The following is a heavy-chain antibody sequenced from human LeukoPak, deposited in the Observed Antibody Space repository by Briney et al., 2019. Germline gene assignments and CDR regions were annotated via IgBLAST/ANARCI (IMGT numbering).Heavy chain of an antibody. Sequence: GGSLRLSCAASGFTFDDYAMHWVRQAPGKGLEWVSGISWNSGSIVYADSVKGRFTISRDNAKNSLYLQMSSLRAEDTALYYCAKDRHGYFDYWGQGTLVTVSS. CDR3: AKDRHGYFDY. CDR1: GFTFDDYA. CDR2: ISWNSGSI. V-gene: IGHV3-9*01. J-gene: IGHJ4*02.